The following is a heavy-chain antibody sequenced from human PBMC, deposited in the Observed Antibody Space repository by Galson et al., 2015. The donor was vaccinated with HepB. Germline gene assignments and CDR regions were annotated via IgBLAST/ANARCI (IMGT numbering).Heavy chain of an antibody. Sequence: SLRLSCAASGFTFSSYEMNWVRQAPGKGLEWVSYISSSGSTIYYADSVKGRFTISRDNAKNSLYLQMNSLRAEDTAVYYCARDSPLSSGWYGRGNYYYGMDVWGQGTTVTVSS. CDR2: ISSSGSTI. D-gene: IGHD6-19*01. J-gene: IGHJ6*02. CDR3: ARDSPLSSGWYGRGNYYYGMDV. V-gene: IGHV3-48*03. CDR1: GFTFSSYE.